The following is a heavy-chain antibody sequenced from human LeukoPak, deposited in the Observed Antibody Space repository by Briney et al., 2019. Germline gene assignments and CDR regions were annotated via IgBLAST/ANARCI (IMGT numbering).Heavy chain of an antibody. CDR2: INTNTGNP. CDR1: GYTFTSYA. J-gene: IGHJ4*02. CDR3: ARAPSIAAADFYFDY. D-gene: IGHD6-13*01. Sequence: PEASVKVSCKASGYTFTSYAMNWVRQAPGQGLEWMGWINTNTGNPTYAQGFTGRFVFSLDTSVSTAYLQISSLKAEDTAVYYCARAPSIAAADFYFDYWGQGTLVTVSS. V-gene: IGHV7-4-1*02.